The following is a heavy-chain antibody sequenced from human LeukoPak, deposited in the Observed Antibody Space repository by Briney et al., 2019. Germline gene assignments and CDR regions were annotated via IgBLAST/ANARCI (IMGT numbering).Heavy chain of an antibody. J-gene: IGHJ4*02. CDR1: GYTFTGYY. CDR3: ARSDLIYYDSSGYYPIDY. CDR2: INPNSGGA. Sequence: ASVKVSCKASGYTFTGYYMHRVRQAPGQGLVWMGWINPNSGGANYAQKFQGRVTMTRDTSISTAYMELSRLRSDDTAVYYCARSDLIYYDSSGYYPIDYWGQGTLVTVSS. V-gene: IGHV1-2*02. D-gene: IGHD3-22*01.